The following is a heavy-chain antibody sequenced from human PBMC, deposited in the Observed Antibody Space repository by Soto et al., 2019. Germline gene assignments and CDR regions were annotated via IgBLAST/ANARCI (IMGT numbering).Heavy chain of an antibody. CDR2: INPNSGGT. CDR1: GYTFTGQY. CDR3: ARESEEQWLDT. Sequence: ASVKVSCKASGYTFTGQYMHWVRQAPGQGLEWMGWINPNSGGTNYAQKFQGWVTMTRDTSISTAYMELSRLRSDDTAVYYCARESEEQWLDTWGQGTLVTVSS. D-gene: IGHD6-19*01. J-gene: IGHJ5*02. V-gene: IGHV1-2*04.